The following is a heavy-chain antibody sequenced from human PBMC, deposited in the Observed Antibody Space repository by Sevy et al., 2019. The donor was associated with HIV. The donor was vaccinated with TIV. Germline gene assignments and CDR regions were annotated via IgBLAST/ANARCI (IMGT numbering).Heavy chain of an antibody. D-gene: IGHD3-22*01. CDR2: ISGIGSSR. V-gene: IGHV3-23*01. J-gene: IGHJ3*01. CDR3: AKALNPALESMIEVIFRSLKGFDV. CDR1: GFTFNTHA. Sequence: GGSLRLSCVASGFTFNTHAMNWVRQAPGKGLEWVSVISGIGSSRYYADSVKGRFTISRDNSKNTLYLQMNSLRADDTAVYYCAKALNPALESMIEVIFRSLKGFDVWGQGTMVTVSS.